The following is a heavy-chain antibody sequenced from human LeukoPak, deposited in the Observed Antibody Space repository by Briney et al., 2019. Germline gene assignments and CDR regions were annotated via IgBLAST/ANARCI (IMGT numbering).Heavy chain of an antibody. D-gene: IGHD6-19*01. CDR2: INPNSGGT. CDR1: GYTFTGYY. Sequence: ASVKVSCKASGYTFTGYYMHWVRQAPGQGLEWMGRINPNSGGTNYAQKFQGRVTMTRDTSISTAYMELRSLRSDDTAVYYCARGISGWYEFDYWGQGTLVTVSS. CDR3: ARGISGWYEFDY. V-gene: IGHV1-2*06. J-gene: IGHJ4*02.